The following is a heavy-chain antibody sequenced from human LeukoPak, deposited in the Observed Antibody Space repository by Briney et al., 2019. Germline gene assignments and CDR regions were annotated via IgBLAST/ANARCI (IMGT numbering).Heavy chain of an antibody. CDR3: AKDPYRVIVATGNYLDP. D-gene: IGHD2-21*01. V-gene: IGHV3-23*01. J-gene: IGHJ5*02. Sequence: GGSLRLSCAASGFTFSTYAMSWVRQAPGKGLEWVSVVSGTGGRTYYADSVKGRFTISRDNSKNTVYLQMNSLRSEDTAVYYCAKDPYRVIVATGNYLDPWGQGTLVTVSS. CDR2: VSGTGGRT. CDR1: GFTFSTYA.